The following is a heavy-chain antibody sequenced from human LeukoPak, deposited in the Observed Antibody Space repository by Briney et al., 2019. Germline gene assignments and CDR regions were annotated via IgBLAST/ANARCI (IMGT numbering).Heavy chain of an antibody. CDR1: GFTFSSYG. CDR2: MKQDGSEK. Sequence: GGSLRLSCAASGFTFSSYGMHWVRQAPGKGMEWVANMKQDGSEKYYVDSVKGRFTISRDNAKNSLYLQMNSLRAEDTAVYYCARAPGDPPNYWGQGTLVTVSS. V-gene: IGHV3-7*03. J-gene: IGHJ4*02. D-gene: IGHD4-17*01. CDR3: ARAPGDPPNY.